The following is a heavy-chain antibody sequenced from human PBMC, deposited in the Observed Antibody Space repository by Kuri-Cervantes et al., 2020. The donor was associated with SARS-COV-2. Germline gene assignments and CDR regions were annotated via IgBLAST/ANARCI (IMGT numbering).Heavy chain of an antibody. CDR1: GFSLNTRGMS. J-gene: IGHJ4*02. CDR3: ARMPGLAGSYSYDY. V-gene: IGHV2-70*12. D-gene: IGHD1-26*01. Sequence: SGLTLVKHTSTLTLTCSISGFSLNTRGMSVSWFRRPPGKALEWLARIEWNDDKYYSTSLKTKLSVSKDTSENQVALTLTNMDPLDSATYYCARMPGLAGSYSYDYWGQGTLVTVSS. CDR2: IEWNDDK.